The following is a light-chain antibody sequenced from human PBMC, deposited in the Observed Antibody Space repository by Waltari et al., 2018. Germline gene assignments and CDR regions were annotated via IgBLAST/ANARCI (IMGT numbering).Light chain of an antibody. CDR1: SGHSSNA. CDR2: LNSDGSH. V-gene: IGLV4-69*01. CDR3: QTWGTGIVV. Sequence: QLVLTQSPSASASLGASVKLTCTLSSGHSSNAIAWHQQQPEKGPRYLMHLNSDGSHTKGAGVPDRFSGSSSGAERYLTIASLQSEDEADYYCQTWGTGIVVFGGGTKLTVL. J-gene: IGLJ2*01.